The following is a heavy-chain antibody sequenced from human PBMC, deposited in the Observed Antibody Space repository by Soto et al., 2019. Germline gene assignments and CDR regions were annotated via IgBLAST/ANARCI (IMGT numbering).Heavy chain of an antibody. V-gene: IGHV4-39*01. CDR1: GGSISSSSYS. Sequence: QLQLQESGPRLVKPSETLSLTCSVSGGSISSSSYSWGWIRQPPGKGLEWIGSIYYSGSTHYNPSLEGRVAISADTPNHLLTLRLSSVTAADTSVYYCGRQPGHCGSTTCFGYYSVDVWGQGTTVTVS. J-gene: IGHJ6*02. CDR2: IYYSGST. D-gene: IGHD2-2*01. CDR3: GRQPGHCGSTTCFGYYSVDV.